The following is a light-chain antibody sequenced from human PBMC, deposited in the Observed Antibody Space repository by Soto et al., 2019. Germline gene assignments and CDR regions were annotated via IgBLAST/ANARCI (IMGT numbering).Light chain of an antibody. CDR2: DAS. V-gene: IGKV1-5*01. J-gene: IGKJ5*01. Sequence: DIQMTQSPSTLSASVGDRVTITSRASQSISSWLAWYQQKPGKAPKLLIYDASSLESGVPSRFSGSGSGTEFTLTISSLQPDDFATYYCQQYNSYSSITFGQGTQLEIK. CDR1: QSISSW. CDR3: QQYNSYSSIT.